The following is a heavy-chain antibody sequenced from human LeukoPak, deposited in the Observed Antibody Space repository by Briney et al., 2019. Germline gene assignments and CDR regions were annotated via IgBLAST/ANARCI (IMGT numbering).Heavy chain of an antibody. Sequence: SETLSLTCTVSGGSISSYYWSCIRQPPGKGMEWIGFMYYSGTTNYNPSLKSRVTISVDTSKNQFSLRLSSVTAADTAVYYCASPGILAAGTDRGFDYWGQGTLVTVSS. D-gene: IGHD6-13*01. CDR1: GGSISSYY. CDR2: MYYSGTT. J-gene: IGHJ4*02. CDR3: ASPGILAAGTDRGFDY. V-gene: IGHV4-59*01.